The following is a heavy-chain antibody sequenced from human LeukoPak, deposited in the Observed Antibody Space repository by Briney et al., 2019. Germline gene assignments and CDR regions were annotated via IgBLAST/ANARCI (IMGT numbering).Heavy chain of an antibody. Sequence: PGGSLRLSCAASGFTFSKYWMLWVRQAPGKGLESVSRINTDGTVTTYADSVKGRFTVSRDNADNTMFLQINSVRDEDTAVYHCATKQWLAPPPDSWGQGTPVTVSS. CDR2: INTDGTVT. D-gene: IGHD6-19*01. V-gene: IGHV3-74*01. J-gene: IGHJ4*02. CDR1: GFTFSKYW. CDR3: ATKQWLAPPPDS.